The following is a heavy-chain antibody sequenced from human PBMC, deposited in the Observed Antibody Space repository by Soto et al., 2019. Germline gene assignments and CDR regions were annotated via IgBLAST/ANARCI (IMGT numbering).Heavy chain of an antibody. D-gene: IGHD3-22*01. V-gene: IGHV4-31*03. CDR3: ARDRASYPPQYYXDSSGYPAFHAFDI. Sequence: PSETLSLTCTVSGGSISSGGYYWSWIRQHPGKGLEWIGYIYYSGSTYYNPSLKSRVTISVDTSKNQFSLKLSSVTAADTAVYYCARDRASYPPQYYXDSSGYPAFHAFDIWGQGTMVTVSS. CDR1: GGSISSGGYY. J-gene: IGHJ3*02. CDR2: IYYSGST.